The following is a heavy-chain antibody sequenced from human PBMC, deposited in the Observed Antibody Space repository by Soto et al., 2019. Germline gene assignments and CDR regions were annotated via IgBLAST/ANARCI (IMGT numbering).Heavy chain of an antibody. CDR2: ISGSGGST. Sequence: GGSLRLSCAASGFTFSSYAMSWVRQAPGKGLEWVSAISGSGGSTYYADSVKGRFTISRDNSKNTLYLQMNGLRAEDTAVYYCASPPNSSGYYYDDAFDIWGQGTMVTVSS. CDR3: ASPPNSSGYYYDDAFDI. J-gene: IGHJ3*02. CDR1: GFTFSSYA. V-gene: IGHV3-23*01. D-gene: IGHD3-22*01.